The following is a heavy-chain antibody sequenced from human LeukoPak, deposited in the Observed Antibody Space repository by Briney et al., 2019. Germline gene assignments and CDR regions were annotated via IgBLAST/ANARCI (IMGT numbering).Heavy chain of an antibody. D-gene: IGHD3-22*01. CDR3: ATWERYYYDSSPH. V-gene: IGHV3-21*01. Sequence: GGSLRLSCAASGFTFSSYSMNWVRQAPGKGLGWVSSISSSSSYIYYADSVKGRFTISRDIAKISLYLQMSSLRAEDTAVYYCATWERYYYDSSPHWGQGTLVTVSS. J-gene: IGHJ4*02. CDR1: GFTFSSYS. CDR2: ISSSSSYI.